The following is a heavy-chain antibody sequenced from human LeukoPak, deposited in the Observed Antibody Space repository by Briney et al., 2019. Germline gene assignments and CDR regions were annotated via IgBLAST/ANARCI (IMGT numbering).Heavy chain of an antibody. CDR3: ARGKTISYYYYYMDV. V-gene: IGHV3-30*04. CDR2: ISYDGSNE. D-gene: IGHD5-12*01. J-gene: IGHJ6*03. Sequence: GGSLRLSCVVSGFPFSSYAMHWVRQAPGKGLEWVAIISYDGSNEYYGDSVKGRFTISRDNAKNSLYLQMNSLGAEDTAVYYCARGKTISYYYYYMDVWGKGTTVTISS. CDR1: GFPFSSYA.